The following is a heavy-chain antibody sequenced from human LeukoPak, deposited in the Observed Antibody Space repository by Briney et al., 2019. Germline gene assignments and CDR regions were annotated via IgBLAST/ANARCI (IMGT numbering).Heavy chain of an antibody. CDR1: GFTFSSYA. D-gene: IGHD6-19*01. CDR3: AKPPEPSSGWFFDY. CDR2: ISGSGDNT. Sequence: PGGSLRLSCAASGFTFSSYAMSWVRLAPGKGLEWVSAISGSGDNTYNAVSVKGRFTISRDNSKNTLYLQMNSLRAEDTAVYYCAKPPEPSSGWFFDYWGQGTPVTVSS. V-gene: IGHV3-23*01. J-gene: IGHJ4*02.